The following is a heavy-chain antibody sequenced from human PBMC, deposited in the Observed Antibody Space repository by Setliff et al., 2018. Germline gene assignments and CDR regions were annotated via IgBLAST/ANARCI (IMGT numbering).Heavy chain of an antibody. J-gene: IGHJ5*02. CDR2: IYYTGST. V-gene: IGHV4-39*07. CDR1: GGSISSSSHY. Sequence: SETLSLTCTVSGGSISSSSHYWGWIRQPPGKGLEWTGSIYYTGSTYYNPSLKSRVTLSLDTSKNQFSLKLNSVTAADTALYFCAREVAGTYHYFDPWGQGTLVTVSS. CDR3: AREVAGTYHYFDP. D-gene: IGHD6-19*01.